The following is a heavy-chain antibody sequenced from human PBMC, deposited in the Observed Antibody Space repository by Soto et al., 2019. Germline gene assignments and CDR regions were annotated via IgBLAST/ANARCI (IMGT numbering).Heavy chain of an antibody. J-gene: IGHJ4*02. CDR2: ISGSGGST. CDR3: AKDGDDYGDYY. CDR1: GFTFTTYP. D-gene: IGHD4-17*01. Sequence: EVQLLESGGGLVQPGGSLRPPCAASGFTFTTYPISWFRQVPGRGLEWVSAISGSGGSTYYADSVKGRFTISRDNSKNTLYLQMNSLRAEDTAVYYCAKDGDDYGDYYWGQGTLVTVSS. V-gene: IGHV3-23*01.